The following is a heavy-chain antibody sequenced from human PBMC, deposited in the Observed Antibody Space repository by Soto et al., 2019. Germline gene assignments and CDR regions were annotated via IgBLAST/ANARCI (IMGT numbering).Heavy chain of an antibody. D-gene: IGHD3-10*01. CDR1: GFALSSYA. CDR3: ARGDRGGSGSPASYYYSGWDV. Sequence: DVHLLESGGQLVQPGGSLRLSGSASGFALSSYAMSWVRQAPGKGLQWVSSISAGGDMTYNSDSVKGRFTISRDNSNNALFLQMHNLRIEDTALYYCARGDRGGSGSPASYYYSGWDVWGQGATVTVS. J-gene: IGHJ6*02. V-gene: IGHV3-23*01. CDR2: ISAGGDMT.